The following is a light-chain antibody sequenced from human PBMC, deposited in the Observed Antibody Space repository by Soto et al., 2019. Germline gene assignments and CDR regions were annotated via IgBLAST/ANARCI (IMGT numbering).Light chain of an antibody. CDR2: NTS. CDR1: QSINSKS. CDR3: QHYGGSFI. Sequence: EMVLTQSPGTLSLSPGEGATVSCRVSQSINSKSLVWYQRKFGQAPRLLIYNTSSRATGIPDRFSGSGPGTDFTLSISRLEPEDFAVYYCQHYGGSFIFGPGTKVDIK. V-gene: IGKV3-20*01. J-gene: IGKJ3*01.